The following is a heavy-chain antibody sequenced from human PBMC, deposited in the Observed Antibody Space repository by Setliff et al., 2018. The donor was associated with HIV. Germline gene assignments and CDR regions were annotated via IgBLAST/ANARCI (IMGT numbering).Heavy chain of an antibody. D-gene: IGHD3-10*01. J-gene: IGHJ5*02. Sequence: SETLSLTCAVSGVSISSRNWWSWVRQPPGKGLEWVGEINYSGNTNYNPSLKTRVTISVDKSKNQFFLNLKSVTAADTAVYFCAREYSGSGINFNPLTWGQGTLVTVSS. CDR3: AREYSGSGINFNPLT. CDR1: GVSISSRNW. V-gene: IGHV4-4*02. CDR2: INYSGNT.